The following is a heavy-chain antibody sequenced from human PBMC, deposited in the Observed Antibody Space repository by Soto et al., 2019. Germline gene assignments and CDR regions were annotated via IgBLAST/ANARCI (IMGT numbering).Heavy chain of an antibody. V-gene: IGHV3-11*01. J-gene: IGHJ6*02. CDR2: ISGTGDTK. Sequence: GGSLRLSCAASGFFFSDYYLSWIRQAPGKGLECVAYISGTGDTKYIADSVKGRFSVSRDNPKNTLFLQMTSLRADDAAVYYCAIGGGQLYYQGMDVWGQGTTVTVSS. CDR1: GFFFSDYY. CDR3: AIGGGQLYYQGMDV. D-gene: IGHD2-2*01.